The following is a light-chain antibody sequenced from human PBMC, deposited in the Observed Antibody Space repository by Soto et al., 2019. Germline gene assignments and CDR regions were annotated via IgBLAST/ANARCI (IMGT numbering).Light chain of an antibody. V-gene: IGKV3-15*01. CDR3: QHYNNRPA. J-gene: IGKJ1*01. CDR1: QSVRSK. CDR2: DAS. Sequence: EIVMTQSPATLSVSPGERATLSCRASQSVRSKLAWYQQKPGQAPRLLIYDASTRAPGVPAWFSGSGSGTEFPLTISSLQSEDFAVYSCQHYNNRPAFGQGTKVEIK.